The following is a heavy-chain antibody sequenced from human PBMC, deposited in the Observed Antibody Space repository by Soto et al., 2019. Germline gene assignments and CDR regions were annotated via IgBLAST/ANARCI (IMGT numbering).Heavy chain of an antibody. CDR2: ITTSSSTI. D-gene: IGHD2-2*01. CDR3: ARGDQVLSSYYYYGMDV. Sequence: HPGGSLRLSCAASGFTFSSYSMHWVRQAPGKGLEWVSYITTSSSTIYYADTVKGRFTISRDNAKNSLSLQMNSLRAEDTAVYYCARGDQVLSSYYYYGMDVWGQGTTVTVSS. V-gene: IGHV3-48*01. CDR1: GFTFSSYS. J-gene: IGHJ6*02.